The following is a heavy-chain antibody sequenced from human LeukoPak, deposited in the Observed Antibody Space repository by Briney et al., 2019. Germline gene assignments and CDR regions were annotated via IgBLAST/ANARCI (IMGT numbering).Heavy chain of an antibody. V-gene: IGHV4-30-4*08. CDR2: IHYDGRA. D-gene: IGHD2-2*01. J-gene: IGHJ3*01. CDR1: GGSISSANHF. CDR3: AREVITPGDSDGFDL. Sequence: SQTLSLTCTVSGGSISSANHFWSWVRQSPGEGLEWIGYIHYDGRAHYNPSLKSRVSMSLDMSKNQFSLSLSSVTAADTSIYYCAREVITPGDSDGFDLWGQGTMVSVSS.